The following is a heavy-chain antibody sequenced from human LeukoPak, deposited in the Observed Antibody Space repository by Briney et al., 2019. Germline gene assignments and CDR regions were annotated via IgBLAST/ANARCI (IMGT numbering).Heavy chain of an antibody. CDR1: GFTFSNYA. CDR2: ISYDGINK. D-gene: IGHD1-26*01. V-gene: IGHV3-30-3*01. Sequence: GGSLRLSCAASGFTFSNYAMHWVRQAPGKGLEWVALISYDGINKYYADSVKGRFTISRDDSKNTLYLLMHSLRPEDTAVYYCAKGGKWDVTPFDYWGQGTLVTVSS. CDR3: AKGGKWDVTPFDY. J-gene: IGHJ4*02.